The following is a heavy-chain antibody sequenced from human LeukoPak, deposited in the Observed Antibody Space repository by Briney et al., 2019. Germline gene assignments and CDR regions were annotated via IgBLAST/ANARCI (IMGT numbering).Heavy chain of an antibody. Sequence: GGSLRLSCAASGFTFSSYAMHWVRQAPGKGLEYVSAISDSGGSTYYADSVKGRFTISRDNSKNTLYLQMSSLRAEDTAVYFCVRGYSFGPYGMDVWGQGTTVAVSS. CDR3: VRGYSFGPYGMDV. J-gene: IGHJ6*02. CDR2: ISDSGGST. CDR1: GFTFSSYA. V-gene: IGHV3-64D*09. D-gene: IGHD2-15*01.